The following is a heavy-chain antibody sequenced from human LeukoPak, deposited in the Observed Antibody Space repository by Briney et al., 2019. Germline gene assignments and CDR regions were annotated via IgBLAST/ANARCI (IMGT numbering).Heavy chain of an antibody. V-gene: IGHV4-61*09. CDR3: ARGLRSCSNGVCPRAYYFDL. Sequence: PSQTLSLTCSVSGASINSGNFYWTCIRQAAGKRLEWIGHVHSGGGVDYNPSLRTRVTISQPTYKNEFSLILSSVTAADTAVFYCARGLRSCSNGVCPRAYYFDLWGPGAPVTVSS. J-gene: IGHJ4*02. D-gene: IGHD2-8*01. CDR1: GASINSGNFY. CDR2: VHSGGGV.